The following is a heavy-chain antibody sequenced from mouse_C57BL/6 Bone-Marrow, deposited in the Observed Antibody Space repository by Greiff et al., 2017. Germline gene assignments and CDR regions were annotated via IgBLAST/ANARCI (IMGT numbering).Heavy chain of an antibody. V-gene: IGHV5-6*01. CDR1: GFTFSSYG. D-gene: IGHD1-1*01. J-gene: IGHJ1*03. CDR3: ARQGYYGTIV. Sequence: EVQLQQSGGDLVKPGGSLKLSCAASGFTFSSYGMSWVRQTPDKRLEWVATISSGGSYTYYPDSVKGRFTISRDNAKNTLYLQMSSLKSEDTAMYYCARQGYYGTIVWGTGTTVTVSS. CDR2: ISSGGSYT.